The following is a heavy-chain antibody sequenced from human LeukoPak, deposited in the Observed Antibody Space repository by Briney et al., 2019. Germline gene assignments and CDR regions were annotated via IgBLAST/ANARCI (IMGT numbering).Heavy chain of an antibody. CDR1: GFTFSSYG. D-gene: IGHD1-26*01. V-gene: IGHV3-30*18. Sequence: PGRSLRLSCAASGFTFSSYGMHWVRQAPGKGLEWVAVISYDGSNKYYADSVKGRFTISRDNSKNTLYLQMNSLRAEDTAVYYCAKDASGSQTGMDVWGQGTTVTVSS. CDR2: ISYDGSNK. CDR3: AKDASGSQTGMDV. J-gene: IGHJ6*02.